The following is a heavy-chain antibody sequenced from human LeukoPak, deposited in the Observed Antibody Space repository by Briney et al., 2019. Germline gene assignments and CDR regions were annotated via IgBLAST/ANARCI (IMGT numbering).Heavy chain of an antibody. CDR1: GFTFSSYG. J-gene: IGHJ6*02. CDR3: ARSAYYYDSRGYHNYYYYGMDV. CDR2: ISHDGSNK. Sequence: PGRSLRLSCAASGFTFSSYGMHWVRQAPGKGLEWVAVISHDGSNKYYADSVKGRFTISRDNSKNTLYLQMNNLRAEDTAVYYCARSAYYYDSRGYHNYYYYGMDVWGQGTTVTVSS. D-gene: IGHD3-22*01. V-gene: IGHV3-30*03.